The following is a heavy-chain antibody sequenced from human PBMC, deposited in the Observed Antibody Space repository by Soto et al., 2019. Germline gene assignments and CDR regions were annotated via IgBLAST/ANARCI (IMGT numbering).Heavy chain of an antibody. CDR2: INHSGST. Sequence: QVQLQQWGAGLLKPSETLSLTCAVYGGSFSGYYWSWIRQPPGKGLEWIGEINHSGSTNYNPSLKSRVTISVDTSKNQFSLTLSSVTAADTAVYYCARSVTVTRNYYYYYMDVWGKGTTVTVSS. CDR1: GGSFSGYY. V-gene: IGHV4-34*01. J-gene: IGHJ6*03. CDR3: ARSVTVTRNYYYYYMDV. D-gene: IGHD4-17*01.